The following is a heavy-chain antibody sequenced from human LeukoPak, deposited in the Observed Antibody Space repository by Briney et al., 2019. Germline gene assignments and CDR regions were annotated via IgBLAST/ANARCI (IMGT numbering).Heavy chain of an antibody. Sequence: PSETLSLTCTVSGGSISSYYWSWIRQPPGKGLEWIGYIYYSGSTNYNPSLKSRVTISVDTSKNQFSLKLSPVTAADTAVYYCAREGEESFDYWGQGTLVTVSS. J-gene: IGHJ4*02. CDR1: GGSISSYY. CDR3: AREGEESFDY. CDR2: IYYSGST. V-gene: IGHV4-59*01. D-gene: IGHD3-16*01.